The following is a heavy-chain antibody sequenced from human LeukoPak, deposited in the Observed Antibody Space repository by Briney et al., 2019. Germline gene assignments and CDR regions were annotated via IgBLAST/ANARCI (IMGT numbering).Heavy chain of an antibody. V-gene: IGHV3-74*01. CDR1: GFTFSTYW. Sequence: GGSLRLSCAASGFTFSTYWMHWVRQAPGKGLVWVSRINSDGSSTTYADSVKGRFTISRDNAKNMLFLQMNSLRAEDTAVYYCARGLYYMDVWGKGTTVTVSS. J-gene: IGHJ6*03. CDR2: INSDGSST. CDR3: ARGLYYMDV.